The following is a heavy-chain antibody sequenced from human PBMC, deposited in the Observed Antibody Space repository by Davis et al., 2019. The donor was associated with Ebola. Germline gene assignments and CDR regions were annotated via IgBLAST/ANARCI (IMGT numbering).Heavy chain of an antibody. CDR3: ARDGGTVTTNYYYYYGMDV. Sequence: GGSLRLSCAASGFTFSSYGMHWVRQAPGKGLEWVAFIRYDGSNKYYADSVKGRFTISRDNSKNTLYLQMNSLRAEDTAVYYCARDGGTVTTNYYYYYGMDVWGQGTTVTVSS. J-gene: IGHJ6*02. CDR2: IRYDGSNK. V-gene: IGHV3-30*02. D-gene: IGHD4-11*01. CDR1: GFTFSSYG.